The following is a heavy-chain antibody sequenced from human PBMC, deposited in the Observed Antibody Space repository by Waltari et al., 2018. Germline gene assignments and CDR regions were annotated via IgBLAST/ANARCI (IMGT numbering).Heavy chain of an antibody. CDR2: ISHSGST. J-gene: IGHJ4*02. CDR1: GVSINIRG. CDR3: ARNFDS. V-gene: IGHV4-4*02. Sequence: QVQLQEPGPGLVKPSETLSLTCAVSGVSINIRGWSWVRQPPGKGLEWIGEISHSGSTGYNPSLGSRVTISLDKSNNQLSLKMNSVTAADTAVYYCARNFDSWGQGTLVTVSS.